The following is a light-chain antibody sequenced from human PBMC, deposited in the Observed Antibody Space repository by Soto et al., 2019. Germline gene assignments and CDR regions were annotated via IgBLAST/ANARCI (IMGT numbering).Light chain of an antibody. J-gene: IGKJ5*01. CDR2: GVS. Sequence: EIVMTQSPATLSVSPGERATLSCRASQSVSSKLAWFQQKPGQAPSLLIYGVSTRATGVPVRFSGSGSGTEFTLTINSLQSEDFAVYYCQQYNSWPITFGQGTRLEIK. V-gene: IGKV3-15*01. CDR1: QSVSSK. CDR3: QQYNSWPIT.